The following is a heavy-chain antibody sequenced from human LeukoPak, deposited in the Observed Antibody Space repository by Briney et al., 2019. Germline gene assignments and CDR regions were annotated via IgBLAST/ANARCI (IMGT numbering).Heavy chain of an antibody. D-gene: IGHD2-2*01. J-gene: IGHJ4*02. CDR2: INHSGST. CDR1: GGSFSGYY. V-gene: IGHV4-34*01. CDR3: ALGYCSSTSCYENFDY. Sequence: SETLSLTCAVYGGSFSGYYWSWIRQPPGKGLEWIGEINHSGSTNYNPSLKSRVTISVDTSKNQFSLKLSSVTAADTAVYYCALGYCSSTSCYENFDYWGQGTLVTVSS.